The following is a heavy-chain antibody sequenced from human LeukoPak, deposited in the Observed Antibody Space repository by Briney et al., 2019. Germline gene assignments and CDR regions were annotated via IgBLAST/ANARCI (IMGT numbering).Heavy chain of an antibody. CDR1: GGSFSSYY. CDR3: ARGIHDYVWGSYRGYYYYYMDV. J-gene: IGHJ6*03. D-gene: IGHD3-16*02. CDR2: INHSGST. V-gene: IGHV4-34*01. Sequence: SETLSLTCAVYGGSFSSYYWSWIRQPPGKGLEWIGEINHSGSTNYNPSLKSRVTISVDTSKNQFSLKLSSVTAADTAVYYCARGIHDYVWGSYRGYYYYYMDVWGKGITVTVSS.